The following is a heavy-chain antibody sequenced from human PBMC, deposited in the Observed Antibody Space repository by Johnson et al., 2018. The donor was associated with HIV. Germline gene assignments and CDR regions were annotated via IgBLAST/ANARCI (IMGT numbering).Heavy chain of an antibody. Sequence: VESGGGLVQPGRSLRLSCAASGFTFDDYAMHWVRQAPGKGLEWVGRIRSKANSYATAYAASVKGRFTISRDDSKNTAYLQMNSLTTEDTAVYYCTRHSSLGYPRAFDIWGQGTMVTVSS. CDR2: IRSKANSYAT. CDR3: TRHSSLGYPRAFDI. D-gene: IGHD5-18*01. J-gene: IGHJ3*02. CDR1: GFTFDDYA. V-gene: IGHV3-73*01.